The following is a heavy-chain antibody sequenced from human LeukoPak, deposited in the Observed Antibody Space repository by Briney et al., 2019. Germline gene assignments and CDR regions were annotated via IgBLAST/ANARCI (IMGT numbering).Heavy chain of an antibody. CDR1: GFRFSSYA. V-gene: IGHV3-23*01. CDR3: AIMHGYYDGSGYWVQ. Sequence: GGSLRLSCAASGFRFSSYAMCWVRQAPGKGLEWVSFITPNADRTSYADSVEGRFTISRDNPRNTLYMQMNSLRDEDTAVYYCAIMHGYYDGSGYWVQWGQGTLVTVSS. J-gene: IGHJ1*01. CDR2: ITPNADRT. D-gene: IGHD3-22*01.